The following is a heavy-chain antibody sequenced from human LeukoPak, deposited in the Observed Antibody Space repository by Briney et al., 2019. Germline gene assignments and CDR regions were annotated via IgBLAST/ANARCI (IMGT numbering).Heavy chain of an antibody. CDR3: ATGGLWFGELKSQSGHNYEYYFDY. Sequence: PVKVSCKASGNSISNYAVSWVRQAPGQGFEWMGGIIPIFGTADYAQKFQGRVTMTEDTSTDTAYMELSSLRSEDTAVYYCATGGLWFGELKSQSGHNYEYYFDYWGQGTLVTVSS. V-gene: IGHV1-69*06. J-gene: IGHJ4*02. CDR2: IIPIFGTA. D-gene: IGHD3-10*01. CDR1: GNSISNYA.